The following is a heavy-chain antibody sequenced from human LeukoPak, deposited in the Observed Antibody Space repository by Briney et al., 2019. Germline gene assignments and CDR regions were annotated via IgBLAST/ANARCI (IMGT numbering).Heavy chain of an antibody. D-gene: IGHD3-10*01. Sequence: GASVKVSCKASGYTFTSYYMHWVRQAPGQGLEWMGWISVYNGNTNYAQKLQGRVTMTTDTSTRTAYMELRSLRSDDTAVYYCARVWIPSTLEYRKLLGADAFDIWGQGTMVTVSS. CDR2: ISVYNGNT. J-gene: IGHJ3*02. V-gene: IGHV1-18*04. CDR1: GYTFTSYY. CDR3: ARVWIPSTLEYRKLLGADAFDI.